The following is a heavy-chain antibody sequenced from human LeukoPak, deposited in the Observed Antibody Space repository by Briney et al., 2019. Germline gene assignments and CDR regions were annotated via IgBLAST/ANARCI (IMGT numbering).Heavy chain of an antibody. CDR1: GFTFSTFG. Sequence: GGSLRLSCAASGFTFSTFGMHWVRQAPGKGLEWVALTSYNGRNKYYADSVKGRFTISRDNAKNSLYLQMNSLRAEDTAVYYCARAGPFAFDYWGQGTLVTVSS. CDR3: ARAGPFAFDY. CDR2: TSYNGRNK. D-gene: IGHD2-21*01. J-gene: IGHJ4*02. V-gene: IGHV3-30*03.